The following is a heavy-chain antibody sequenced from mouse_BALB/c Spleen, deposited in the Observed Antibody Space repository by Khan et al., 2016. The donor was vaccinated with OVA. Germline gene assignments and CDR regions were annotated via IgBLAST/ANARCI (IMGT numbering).Heavy chain of an antibody. V-gene: IGHV3-1*02. Sequence: EVQLQESGPDLVKPSQSLSLTCTVTGYSITSGYTWRWIRQFPGNKLEWMGYIHYSGGTNYNPSLKSRISITRDTSRNQFFLHLNSVTTEDTATYYCARPGGYWGQGTTRTVSS. J-gene: IGHJ2*01. CDR3: ARPGGY. CDR2: IHYSGGT. CDR1: GYSITSGYT. D-gene: IGHD1-1*02.